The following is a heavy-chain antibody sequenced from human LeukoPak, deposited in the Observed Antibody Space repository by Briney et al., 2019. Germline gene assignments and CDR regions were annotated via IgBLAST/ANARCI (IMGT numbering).Heavy chain of an antibody. CDR3: ARVNINNLHSCGY. CDR2: IYHSGSP. CDR1: GGSISSNNW. Sequence: PSDTLSLTGAVSGGSISSNNWWGWDRQPPGKGLEWIGEIYHSGSPNYNPSLKGRVTISVDKSRNHFSLNLSSVTAADTAVYYCARVNINNLHSCGYWGQGTLVTVSS. V-gene: IGHV4-4*02. J-gene: IGHJ4*02. D-gene: IGHD5-18*01.